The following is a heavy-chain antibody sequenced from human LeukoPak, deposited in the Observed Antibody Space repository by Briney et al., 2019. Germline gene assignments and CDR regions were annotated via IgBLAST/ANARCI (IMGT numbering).Heavy chain of an antibody. CDR2: IDWDDDK. Sequence: SGPALVKPTHTLTLTCTFSGFSLSTSGMCVSWIRQPPGKALEWLARIDWDDDKYYSTSLKTRLTISKDTSKNQVVLTMTNMDPVDTATYYCARIEAVAGAYYFDYWGQGTLVTVSS. CDR3: ARIEAVAGAYYFDY. D-gene: IGHD6-19*01. CDR1: GFSLSTSGMC. V-gene: IGHV2-70*11. J-gene: IGHJ4*02.